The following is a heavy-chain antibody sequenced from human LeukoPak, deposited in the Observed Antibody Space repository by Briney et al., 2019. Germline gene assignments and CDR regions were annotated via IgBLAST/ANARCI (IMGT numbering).Heavy chain of an antibody. V-gene: IGHV4-34*01. CDR3: ARRWEPRRRRAFDY. CDR1: GGSFSGYY. Sequence: SETLSLTCAVYGGSFSGYYWSWIRQPPGKGLEWIGEINHSGSTNYNPSLKSRVTISVDTSKNQFSLKLSSVTAADTAVYYCARRWEPRRRRAFDYWGQGTLVTVSS. J-gene: IGHJ4*02. D-gene: IGHD1-26*01. CDR2: INHSGST.